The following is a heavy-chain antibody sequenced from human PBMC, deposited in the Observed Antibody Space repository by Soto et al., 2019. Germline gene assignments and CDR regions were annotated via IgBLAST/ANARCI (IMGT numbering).Heavy chain of an antibody. CDR1: GGSFSCYY. Sequence: SETLSLTCAVYGGSFSCYYWSWIRQPPGKGLEWIGEINHSGSTNYNPSLKSRVTISVDTSKNQFSLKLSSVTAADTAVYYCASMDTAMASFDYWGQGTLVTVSS. CDR3: ASMDTAMASFDY. D-gene: IGHD5-18*01. CDR2: INHSGST. J-gene: IGHJ4*02. V-gene: IGHV4-34*01.